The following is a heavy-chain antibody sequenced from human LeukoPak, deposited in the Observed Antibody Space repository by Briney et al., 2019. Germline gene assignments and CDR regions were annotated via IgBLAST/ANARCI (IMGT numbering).Heavy chain of an antibody. D-gene: IGHD4-23*01. V-gene: IGHV4-4*07. CDR3: ARFPDEYYGGNPRNLYYMDV. CDR1: SGSISSYY. Sequence: SETLSLTCTVSSGSISSYYWSWIRQPAGKGLEWIGRIYTSGSTNYNPSLKSRVTMSVDTSKNQFSLKLSSVTAADTAVYYCARFPDEYYGGNPRNLYYMDVWGKGTTVTVSS. CDR2: IYTSGST. J-gene: IGHJ6*03.